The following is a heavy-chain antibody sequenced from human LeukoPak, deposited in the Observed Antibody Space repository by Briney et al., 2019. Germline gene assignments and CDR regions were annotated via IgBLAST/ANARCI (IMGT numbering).Heavy chain of an antibody. CDR2: FDPEDGET. V-gene: IGHV1-24*01. Sequence: GASVKVSCKVSGYTLTDLSMHWVRQAPGKGLEWMGGFDPEDGETIYAQKFQGRVTMTEDTSTDTAYMELSSLRSEDTAVYYCATANYRSGAFDYWGQGTLVTVSS. CDR3: ATANYRSGAFDY. D-gene: IGHD4/OR15-4a*01. J-gene: IGHJ4*02. CDR1: GYTLTDLS.